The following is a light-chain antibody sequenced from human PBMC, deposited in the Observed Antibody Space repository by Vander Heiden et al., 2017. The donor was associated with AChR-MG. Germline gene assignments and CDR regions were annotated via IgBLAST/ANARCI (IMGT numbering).Light chain of an antibody. J-gene: IGKJ4*01. V-gene: IGKV3-11*01. CDR1: KSVSNN. CDR3: QQRGNWPPLT. Sequence: IVMTQFPATLSVYTGERATLSCRASKSVSNNFAWYQQKPGHAPRLLIYDASSRVTGIPARFSGSGSGTYFTLTISSLEPEDFAVYYCQQRGNWPPLTFGGGTKVERK. CDR2: DAS.